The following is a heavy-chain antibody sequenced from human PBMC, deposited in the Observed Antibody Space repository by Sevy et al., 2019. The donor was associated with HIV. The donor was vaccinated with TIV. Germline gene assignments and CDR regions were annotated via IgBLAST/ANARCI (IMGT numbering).Heavy chain of an antibody. J-gene: IGHJ6*02. CDR2: ISYDGSNK. CDR3: ARDINQLLYGGSNYYYGTDV. D-gene: IGHD2-2*02. Sequence: GGSLRLSCAASGFTFSTYGMHWVRQAPGKGLEWVAVISYDGSNKYYGDSVKGRFTISRDNSKNTLYLQMNSLRAEDKAVYYCARDINQLLYGGSNYYYGTDVWGQGTTVTVSS. CDR1: GFTFSTYG. V-gene: IGHV3-33*05.